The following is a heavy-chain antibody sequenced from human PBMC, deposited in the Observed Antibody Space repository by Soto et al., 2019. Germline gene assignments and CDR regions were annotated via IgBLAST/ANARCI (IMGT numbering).Heavy chain of an antibody. CDR1: GFTVSSNY. Sequence: GILRLSCAASGFTVSSNYMSWVRQAPGKGLEWVSVFSYDGSEKYYADSVKGRFTISRDSSKNMLYLQMNSLRSDFMAVYYCARDPAHSFDYWGQGTLVTVSS. J-gene: IGHJ4*02. V-gene: IGHV3-33*08. CDR2: FSYDGSEK. CDR3: ARDPAHSFDY.